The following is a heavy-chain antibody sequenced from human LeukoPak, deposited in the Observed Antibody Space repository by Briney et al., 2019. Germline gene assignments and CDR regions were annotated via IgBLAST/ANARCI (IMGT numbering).Heavy chain of an antibody. J-gene: IGHJ3*02. CDR3: ATNRVGTYDRPFDI. D-gene: IGHD1-26*01. V-gene: IGHV4-59*08. CDR2: VHYTGTT. CDR1: GGSINSHY. Sequence: SETLSLTCIVSGGSINSHYWSWIRQPPGKGLEWIGDVHYTGTTKYNPSVKSRVTISIDTSKNQFSLELSSVTATDTAVYFCATNRVGTYDRPFDIWGQGTMVTVSS.